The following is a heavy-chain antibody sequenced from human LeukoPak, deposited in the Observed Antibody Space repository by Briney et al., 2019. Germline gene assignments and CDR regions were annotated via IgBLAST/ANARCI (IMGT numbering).Heavy chain of an antibody. CDR1: GGSVSSGSYY. V-gene: IGHV4-61*01. CDR3: ARSTAPYYYDSSGYYYGE. D-gene: IGHD3-22*01. CDR2: IYYSGST. Sequence: SETLSLTCTVSGGSVSSGSYYWSWIRQPPGKGLEWIGYIYYSGSTNYNPSLKSRVTISVDTSKNQFPLKLSSVTAADTAVYYCARSTAPYYYDSSGYYYGEWGQGTLVTVSS. J-gene: IGHJ4*02.